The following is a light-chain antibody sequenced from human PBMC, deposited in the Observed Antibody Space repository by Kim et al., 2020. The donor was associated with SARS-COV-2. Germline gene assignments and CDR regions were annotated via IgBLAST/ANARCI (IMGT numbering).Light chain of an antibody. CDR1: QSISSW. Sequence: DIQMTQSPSTLSASVGDRVTITCRASQSISSWLAWYQQKPGKAPKLLIYKASSLESGVPSRFSGSGSGTEFTLTISSLQPDDFATYYCQEYNSYLSTFGQGTKLEI. CDR3: QEYNSYLST. J-gene: IGKJ2*01. V-gene: IGKV1-5*03. CDR2: KAS.